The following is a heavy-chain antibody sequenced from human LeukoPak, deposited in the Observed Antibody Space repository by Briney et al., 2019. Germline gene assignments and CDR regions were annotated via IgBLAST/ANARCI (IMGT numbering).Heavy chain of an antibody. D-gene: IGHD2-2*01. V-gene: IGHV3-30*18. CDR1: GFPLSSYG. CDR3: AKEVVPAARYYYYGMDV. Sequence: GGSLRLSCAASGFPLSSYGMHWARQAPGKGLEWVAVISYDGSNKYYADSVKGRFTISRDNSKNTLYLQMNSLRAEDTAVYYCAKEVVPAARYYYYGMDVWGKGTTVTVSS. J-gene: IGHJ6*04. CDR2: ISYDGSNK.